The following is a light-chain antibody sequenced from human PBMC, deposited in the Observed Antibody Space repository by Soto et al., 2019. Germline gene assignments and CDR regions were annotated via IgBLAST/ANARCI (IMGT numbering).Light chain of an antibody. J-gene: IGKJ5*01. CDR3: QQYNNWPPIT. CDR2: GAS. Sequence: EIVMTQSPATLSVSPGERATLSCRASQSVSSNLAWYQQKPGQAPRLLIYGASTRATGIPARFSGSGSGTEFALTINSLQSQDFAVYYCQQYNNWPPITFGPGTRLEIK. CDR1: QSVSSN. V-gene: IGKV3-15*01.